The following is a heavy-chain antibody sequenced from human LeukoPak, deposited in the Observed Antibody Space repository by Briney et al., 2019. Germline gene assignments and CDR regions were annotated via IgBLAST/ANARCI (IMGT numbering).Heavy chain of an antibody. CDR1: GGTFSSYA. CDR2: IIPIFGTA. J-gene: IGHJ3*02. D-gene: IGHD3-10*01. Sequence: SVKVSCKASGGTFSSYAISWVRQAPGQGLEWMGGIIPIFGTANYAQKFQGRVTITTDESTSTAYMELSSLRSEDTAVYYCARGIYYGSGSPRAFDIWGQGTMVTVSS. V-gene: IGHV1-69*05. CDR3: ARGIYYGSGSPRAFDI.